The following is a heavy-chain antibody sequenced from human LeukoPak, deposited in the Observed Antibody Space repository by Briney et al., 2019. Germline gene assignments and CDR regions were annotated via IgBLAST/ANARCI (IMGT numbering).Heavy chain of an antibody. CDR3: ARLERGYSYDQHWFDP. D-gene: IGHD5-18*01. J-gene: IGHJ5*02. V-gene: IGHV4-39*01. CDR2: IYYSGST. Sequence: SETLSLTCTVSGGSISSSSYYWGWIRQPPGKGLEWIGSIYYSGSTHYNPSLKSRVTISVDTSKNQFSLKLSSVTAADTAVYYCARLERGYSYDQHWFDPWGQGTLVTVSS. CDR1: GGSISSSSYY.